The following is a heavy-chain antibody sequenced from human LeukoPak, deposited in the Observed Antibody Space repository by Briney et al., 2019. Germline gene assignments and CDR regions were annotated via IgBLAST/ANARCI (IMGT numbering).Heavy chain of an antibody. Sequence: GGSLRLSCAASGFTFRSNCKGWVRQGPEKGLEWVANINQDGSVKKYVDSVRGRFTISRDNANNALSLQMSSLRAEDSAIYYCARVDSTSAGYYDYWGQGTLVTVSS. J-gene: IGHJ4*02. CDR3: ARVDSTSAGYYDY. V-gene: IGHV3-7*01. CDR1: GFTFRSNC. CDR2: INQDGSVK. D-gene: IGHD2-15*01.